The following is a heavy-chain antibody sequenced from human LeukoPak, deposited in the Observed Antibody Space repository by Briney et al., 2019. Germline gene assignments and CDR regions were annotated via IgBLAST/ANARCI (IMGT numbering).Heavy chain of an antibody. CDR1: GFTLSTNA. J-gene: IGHJ4*02. CDR3: TRGYYYFDY. Sequence: PGGSLRLSCLTSGFTLSTNAMSWVRQAPGKGLEWISGISGSGASTYYADSVKGRFTISRDDSRNTLYLQMNSLRAEDMAVYYCTRGYYYFDYWGQGTLVTVSS. CDR2: ISGSGAST. V-gene: IGHV3-23*01. D-gene: IGHD2-15*01.